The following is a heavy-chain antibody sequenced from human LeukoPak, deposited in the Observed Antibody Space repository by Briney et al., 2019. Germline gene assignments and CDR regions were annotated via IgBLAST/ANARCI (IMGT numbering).Heavy chain of an antibody. CDR3: ARDRAGLRYCSGGSCYFAFDY. CDR1: GYTFTSYG. V-gene: IGHV1-18*04. J-gene: IGHJ4*02. D-gene: IGHD2-15*01. CDR2: ISAYNGNT. Sequence: ASVKVSCKTSGYTFTSYGISWVRQAPGQGLEWMGWISAYNGNTNYAQNLQGRVTMTTDTSTSTVYMELRSLRSDDTAVYSCARDRAGLRYCSGGSCYFAFDYWGQGTLVTVSS.